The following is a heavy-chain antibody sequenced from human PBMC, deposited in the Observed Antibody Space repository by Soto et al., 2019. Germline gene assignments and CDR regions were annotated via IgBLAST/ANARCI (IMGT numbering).Heavy chain of an antibody. Sequence: SETLSLTCTVSGGSISSSSYYWGWIRQPPGKGLEWIGSIYYSGSTYYNPSLKSRVTISVDTSKNQFSLKLSSVTAADTAVYYCASFGDLYPGGYSGMDVWGQGTTVTVSS. D-gene: IGHD2-21*02. V-gene: IGHV4-39*01. CDR3: ASFGDLYPGGYSGMDV. CDR2: IYYSGST. CDR1: GGSISSSSYY. J-gene: IGHJ6*02.